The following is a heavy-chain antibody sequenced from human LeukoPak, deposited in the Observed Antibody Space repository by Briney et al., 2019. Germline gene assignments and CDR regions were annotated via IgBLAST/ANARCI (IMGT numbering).Heavy chain of an antibody. CDR3: AKVREMRYSGSYLH. Sequence: GGSLRLSCAASGFTFSSYGMHWVRQAPGKGLEWVAVISYDGNNKYYADSVKGRFTISRDNSKNTLYLQMNSLRAEDTAVYYCAKVREMRYSGSYLHWGQGTLVTVSS. D-gene: IGHD1-26*01. CDR1: GFTFSSYG. V-gene: IGHV3-30*18. CDR2: ISYDGNNK. J-gene: IGHJ4*02.